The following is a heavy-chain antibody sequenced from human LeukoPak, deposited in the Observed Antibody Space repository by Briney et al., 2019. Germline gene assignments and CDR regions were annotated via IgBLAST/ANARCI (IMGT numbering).Heavy chain of an antibody. CDR3: ARERPYGDYFDY. V-gene: IGHV4-34*01. J-gene: IGHJ4*02. Sequence: SETLSLTCTVSGGSISGYYWTWIRQPPGKGLEWIGEINHSGSTNYNPSLKSRVTISVDTSKNQFSLKPSSVTVADTAVYYYARERPYGDYFDYWGQGTLVTVSS. CDR2: INHSGST. D-gene: IGHD4-17*01. CDR1: GGSISGYY.